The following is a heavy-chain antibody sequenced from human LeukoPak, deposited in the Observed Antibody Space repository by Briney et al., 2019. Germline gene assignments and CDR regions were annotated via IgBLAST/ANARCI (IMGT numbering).Heavy chain of an antibody. CDR1: GFTFSSYW. J-gene: IGHJ4*02. CDR2: INSDGSST. Sequence: GGSLRLSCAASGFTFSSYWMHWVRQAPGKGLVWVSCINSDGSSTSYADSVKGRFTISRDNAKNTLYLQMNSLRAEDTAVYYCARDGDSGSCFDYWGQGTLVTVSS. V-gene: IGHV3-74*01. D-gene: IGHD1-26*01. CDR3: ARDGDSGSCFDY.